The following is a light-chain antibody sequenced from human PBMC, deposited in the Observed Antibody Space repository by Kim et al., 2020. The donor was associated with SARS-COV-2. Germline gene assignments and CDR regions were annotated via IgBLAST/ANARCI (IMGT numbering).Light chain of an antibody. V-gene: IGLV2-14*03. J-gene: IGLJ1*01. CDR2: DVN. CDR3: SSFTTTTGYV. Sequence: QSALTQPPSVSGSPGQSITISCTGTRSDVGGYNFVSWYQQCPGKAPKLIMSDVNKRPSGVSSRFSGSKSGNTASLTISGLQPDDEADYFCSSFTTTTGYVFGTGTQLTVL. CDR1: RSDVGGYNF.